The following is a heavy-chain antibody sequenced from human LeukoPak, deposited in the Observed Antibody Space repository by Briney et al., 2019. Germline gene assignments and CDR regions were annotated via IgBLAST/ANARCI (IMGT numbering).Heavy chain of an antibody. CDR3: AGEGEYGQSYS. CDR1: GASISSYY. Sequence: SETLSLTCTVSGASISSYYWSWIRQSPGKGLEWIGWSTRYNPYLKSRVTISSDTSMNQFSLKLSSVTAADTAIYYCAGEGEYGQSYSWGQGVLVVVSA. D-gene: IGHD4-17*01. V-gene: IGHV4-59*12. J-gene: IGHJ5*02. CDR2: ST.